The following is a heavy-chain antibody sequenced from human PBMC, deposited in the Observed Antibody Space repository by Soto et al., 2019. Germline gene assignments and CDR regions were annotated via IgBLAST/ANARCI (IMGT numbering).Heavy chain of an antibody. D-gene: IGHD5-12*01. V-gene: IGHV4-31*03. CDR2: IYYSGST. CDR1: GGSINSGGYY. CDR3: ARGRRGYDFDYFDY. J-gene: IGHJ4*02. Sequence: QVQLQGSGPGLVKPSQTLSLTCTVSGGSINSGGYYWSWIRQLPGKGLEWIGYIYYSGSTYYNPSLKSRVTISVDTSKNQFSLNLSSVTAADTAVYYCARGRRGYDFDYFDYWGQGTLVTVSS.